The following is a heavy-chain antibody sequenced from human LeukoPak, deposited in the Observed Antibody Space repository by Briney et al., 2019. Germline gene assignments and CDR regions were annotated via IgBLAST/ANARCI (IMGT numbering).Heavy chain of an antibody. CDR1: GGSISSYF. CDR2: IFYSGST. D-gene: IGHD3-3*01. CDR3: ARGAGGPYDFWSGYYTGPLLHFDY. V-gene: IGHV4-59*01. Sequence: PSETLSLTCTVSGGSISSYFWSWIRQPPGKGLEWIGYIFYSGSTNYNPSLKSRVTISVDTSKNQFSLKLSSVTAADTAVYYCARGAGGPYDFWSGYYTGPLLHFDYWGQGTLVTVSS. J-gene: IGHJ4*02.